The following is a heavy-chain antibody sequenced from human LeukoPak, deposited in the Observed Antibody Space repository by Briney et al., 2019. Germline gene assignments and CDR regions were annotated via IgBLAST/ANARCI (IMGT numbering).Heavy chain of an antibody. CDR3: VRDRGGLPVVY. D-gene: IGHD3-10*01. Sequence: QPGGCLRLSCAASGFTFSAYWMHWVRQIPGKGLVWVSHISSDGTTTTYADSVKGRFTIPRDNARNTLCLQMKSLRAEDTAVYFCVRDRGGLPVVYWGQGSLVTVSS. CDR2: ISSDGTTT. V-gene: IGHV3-74*01. CDR1: GFTFSAYW. J-gene: IGHJ4*02.